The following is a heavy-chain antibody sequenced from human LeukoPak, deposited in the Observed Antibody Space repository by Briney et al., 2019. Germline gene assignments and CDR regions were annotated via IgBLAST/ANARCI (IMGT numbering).Heavy chain of an antibody. Sequence: ASVKVSCKASGYSFTSQAINWVRQAPGQGLQWMGCVNPTTGNPTYAQRFTGRFVFSFDTSVSTAYLQISSLKAEDTAVYYCVGAETSVGYFDYWGQGTLVTVSS. D-gene: IGHD4-23*01. CDR3: VGAETSVGYFDY. CDR1: GYSFTSQA. J-gene: IGHJ4*02. CDR2: VNPTTGNP. V-gene: IGHV7-4-1*02.